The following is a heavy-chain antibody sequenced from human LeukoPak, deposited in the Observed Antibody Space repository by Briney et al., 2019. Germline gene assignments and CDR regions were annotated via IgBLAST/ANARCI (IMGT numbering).Heavy chain of an antibody. Sequence: ASVKVSCKVSGYTLTELSMHWVRQAPGKGLEWMGGFDPEDGETIYAQKFQGRVTMTEDTSTDTAYMELSSLRSEDTAVYYCATAANTYNWNYGRAFDIWGQGTMVTVSS. V-gene: IGHV1-24*01. CDR1: GYTLTELS. CDR3: ATAANTYNWNYGRAFDI. J-gene: IGHJ3*02. CDR2: FDPEDGET. D-gene: IGHD1-7*01.